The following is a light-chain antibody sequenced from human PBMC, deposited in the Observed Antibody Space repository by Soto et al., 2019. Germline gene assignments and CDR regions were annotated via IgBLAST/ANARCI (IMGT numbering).Light chain of an antibody. Sequence: DIQMTQSPSSVSASVGDRVTITCRARQGISNWLAWYQQKPGKAPKLLIYAASSLQSGVPSRFSGSGSGTDFSLTISSLQPEDFATYSCQQGNSFPVTFGQGTRLEIK. CDR2: AAS. J-gene: IGKJ5*01. V-gene: IGKV1-12*01. CDR1: QGISNW. CDR3: QQGNSFPVT.